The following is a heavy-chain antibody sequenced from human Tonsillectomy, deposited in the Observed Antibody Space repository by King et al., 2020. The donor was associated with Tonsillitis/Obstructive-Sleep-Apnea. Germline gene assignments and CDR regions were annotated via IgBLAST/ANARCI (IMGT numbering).Heavy chain of an antibody. Sequence: VQLVESGGGLVQPGRSLRLSCTASGFTFGDYTVNWLRQAPGKGLEWVGFIRTKTYGGTTEYAAPVKGRFTISRDDSKSIAYLQMNSLKTEDTAVYYCIRGGGPTKGAFDIWGQGTMVTVSS. CDR2: IRTKTYGGTT. D-gene: IGHD5-12*01. CDR1: GFTFGDYT. CDR3: IRGGGPTKGAFDI. J-gene: IGHJ3*02. V-gene: IGHV3-49*03.